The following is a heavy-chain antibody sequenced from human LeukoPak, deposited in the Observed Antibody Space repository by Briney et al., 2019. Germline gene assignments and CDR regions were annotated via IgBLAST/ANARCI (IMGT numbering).Heavy chain of an antibody. CDR1: GFTFSSYS. CDR3: ANNGFDY. Sequence: GGSLRLSCAASGFTFSSYSMNWVRQAPGKGLEWVAYISSSRSPIYYADSLKGRFTISRDNAKNSLFLQIDSLRAEDTAVYYCANNGFDYWGQGTLVTVSS. V-gene: IGHV3-48*01. J-gene: IGHJ4*02. CDR2: ISSSRSPI. D-gene: IGHD1-14*01.